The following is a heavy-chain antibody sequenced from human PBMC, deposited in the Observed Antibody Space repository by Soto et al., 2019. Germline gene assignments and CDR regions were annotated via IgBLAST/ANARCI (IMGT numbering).Heavy chain of an antibody. CDR2: IVVGSGNT. CDR3: AADLPTVTKSYYYYGMDV. V-gene: IGHV1-58*01. D-gene: IGHD4-4*01. CDR1: GFTFTSSA. Sequence: ASVKVSCKASGFTFTSSAVQWVRQARGQRLEWIGWIVVGSGNTNYAQKFQERVTITRDMSTSTAYMELSSLRSEDTAVYYCAADLPTVTKSYYYYGMDVWGQGTTVTVSS. J-gene: IGHJ6*02.